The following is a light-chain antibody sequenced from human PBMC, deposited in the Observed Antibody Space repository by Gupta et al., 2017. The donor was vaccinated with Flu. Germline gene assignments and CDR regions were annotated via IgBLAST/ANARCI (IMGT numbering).Light chain of an antibody. CDR2: KDS. Sequence: SYELTQPPSVSVSPGQTARITCSGDALPKQYAYWYQQKPGQAPVLVIYKDSERPSGIPERFSGSSSGTTVTLTISGVQAEDEADYYCQSADSSGTLNGVLGGGTKLTV. CDR3: QSADSSGTLNGV. CDR1: ALPKQY. J-gene: IGLJ3*02. V-gene: IGLV3-25*02.